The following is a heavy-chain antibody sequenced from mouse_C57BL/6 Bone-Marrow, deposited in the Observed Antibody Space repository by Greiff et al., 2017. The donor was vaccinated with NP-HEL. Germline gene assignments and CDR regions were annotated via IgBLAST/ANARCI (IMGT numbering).Heavy chain of an antibody. CDR2: IDPSDSYT. D-gene: IGHD2-1*01. CDR3: ANYGNP. V-gene: IGHV1-50*01. J-gene: IGHJ2*01. CDR1: GDTCTSYG. Sequence: QVQLQQPGAELGKEGEEGKRDGKESGDTCTSYGMQWVKQRPGQGLEWIGEIDPSDSYTNYNQKFKGKATLTVDTSSSTAYMQLSSLTSEDSAVYYCANYGNPWGQGTTLTVSS.